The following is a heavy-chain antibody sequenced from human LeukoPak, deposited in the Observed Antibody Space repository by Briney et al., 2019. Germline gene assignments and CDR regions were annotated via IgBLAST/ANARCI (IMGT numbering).Heavy chain of an antibody. Sequence: ASVKVSCKASGYTFTSYGISWVRQAPGQGLEWMGWISAYSGNTNYAQKLQGRVTMTTDTSTSTAYMELRGLRSDDTAVYYCARDRAHCSGGSCYSPNWFDPWGQGTLVTVSS. D-gene: IGHD2-15*01. V-gene: IGHV1-18*01. CDR1: GYTFTSYG. J-gene: IGHJ5*02. CDR3: ARDRAHCSGGSCYSPNWFDP. CDR2: ISAYSGNT.